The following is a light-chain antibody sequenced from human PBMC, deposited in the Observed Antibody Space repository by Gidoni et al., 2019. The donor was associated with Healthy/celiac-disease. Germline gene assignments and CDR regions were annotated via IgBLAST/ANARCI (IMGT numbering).Light chain of an antibody. J-gene: IGKJ1*01. CDR2: AAS. Sequence: DIQMTPSPSSLSASVGDRVTITCRASQSISNYLNWYQQKPGKAPKLLIYAASSLQSGVPSKFSGSGSGTDFTLTISSLQPEDFATYYCQQSYSTLRTFGQGTKVEIK. CDR1: QSISNY. CDR3: QQSYSTLRT. V-gene: IGKV1-39*01.